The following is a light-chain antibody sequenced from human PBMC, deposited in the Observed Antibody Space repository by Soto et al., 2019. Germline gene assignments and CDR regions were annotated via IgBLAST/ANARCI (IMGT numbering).Light chain of an antibody. CDR2: DAS. CDR3: KHSTRHSEA. J-gene: IGKJ1*01. Sequence: DIQMTKSPSSLCGAVGDRGTITWQASQDISNYLNWYQQKLGKAPKLLIYDASNLETGVPSRFSGSGSGTEFTLTISRLQPDDPATYYCKHSTRHSEAFAQGTQLDIK. V-gene: IGKV1-33*01. CDR1: QDISNY.